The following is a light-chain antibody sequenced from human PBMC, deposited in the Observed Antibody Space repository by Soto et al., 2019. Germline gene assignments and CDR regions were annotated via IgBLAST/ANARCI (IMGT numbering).Light chain of an antibody. CDR3: SSYGGSTTVV. J-gene: IGLJ2*01. V-gene: IGLV2-8*01. CDR2: EVS. CDR1: LSDVGVYNY. Sequence: QSALTQPPSASGSPGQSVTISCTGSLSDVGVYNYVSWYQQHPGKAPKLMIYEVSKRTSGFPDRLSGSKSGNTASLTVSGLQAEDEADYYCSSYGGSTTVVFGGGTKLTVL.